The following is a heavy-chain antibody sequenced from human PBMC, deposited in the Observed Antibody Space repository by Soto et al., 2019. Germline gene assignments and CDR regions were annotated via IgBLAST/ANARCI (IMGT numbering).Heavy chain of an antibody. CDR3: ARDQGPVGYCSGGSCYGHYYYYGMDV. Sequence: GGSLRLSCAASGFTFSDYYMSWIRQAPGKGLEWVSYISSSGSTIYYADSVKGRFTISRDNAKNSLYLQMNSLRAEDTAVYYCARDQGPVGYCSGGSCYGHYYYYGMDVWGQGTTVTVSS. V-gene: IGHV3-11*01. D-gene: IGHD2-15*01. CDR1: GFTFSDYY. J-gene: IGHJ6*02. CDR2: ISSSGSTI.